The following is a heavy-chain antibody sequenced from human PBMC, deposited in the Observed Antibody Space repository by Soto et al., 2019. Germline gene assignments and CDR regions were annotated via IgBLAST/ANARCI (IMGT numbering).Heavy chain of an antibody. CDR1: GYTFTSYG. D-gene: IGHD6-13*01. Sequence: QVQLVQSGAEVKKPGASVKVSCKASGYTFTSYGISWVRQAPGQGLEWMGWISAYNGNTNYAQKLQGRDTITTDTATRKAYMELRSLRSDSPAVYYCARAQSSTYYFDYWGQGTLVTVSS. CDR2: ISAYNGNT. V-gene: IGHV1-18*01. CDR3: ARAQSSTYYFDY. J-gene: IGHJ4*02.